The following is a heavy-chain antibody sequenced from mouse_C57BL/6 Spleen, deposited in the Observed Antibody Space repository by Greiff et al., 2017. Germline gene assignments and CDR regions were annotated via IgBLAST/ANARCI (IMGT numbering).Heavy chain of an antibody. CDR1: GFSLTSYG. Sequence: VQVVESGPGLVQPSQSLSIPCTVSGFSLTSYGVHWVRQSPGKGLEWLGVIWSGGSTDYNAAFISRLSISKDNSKSQVFFKMNSLQADDTAIYYCARRRDGSWYFDVWGTGTTVTVSS. J-gene: IGHJ1*03. V-gene: IGHV2-2*01. CDR3: ARRRDGSWYFDV. CDR2: IWSGGST. D-gene: IGHD2-3*01.